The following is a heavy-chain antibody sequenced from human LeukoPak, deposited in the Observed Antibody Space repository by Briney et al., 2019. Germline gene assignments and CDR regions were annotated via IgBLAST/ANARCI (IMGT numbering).Heavy chain of an antibody. CDR1: GFTFSSYG. CDR3: AGGGGRGYSYALVYN. Sequence: AGGSLRLSCAASGFTFSSYGMNWVRQAPGKGLVWVSYISSSGSTIYYADSVKGRFTISRDNAKNSLYLQMNSLRAEDTAVYYCAGGGGRGYSYALVYNWGQGTLVTVSS. J-gene: IGHJ4*02. D-gene: IGHD5-18*01. CDR2: ISSSGSTI. V-gene: IGHV3-48*03.